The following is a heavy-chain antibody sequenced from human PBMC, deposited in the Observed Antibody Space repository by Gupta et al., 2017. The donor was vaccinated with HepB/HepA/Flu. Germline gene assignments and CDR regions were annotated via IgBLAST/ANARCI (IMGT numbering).Heavy chain of an antibody. CDR1: GESFSGYY. CDR2: ITHSGTT. J-gene: IGHJ4*02. D-gene: IGHD6-6*01. CDR3: ARRFYTSSSLDS. V-gene: IGHV4-34*01. Sequence: QAPLQQWGAGLLKPSETLSLTCAVYGESFSGYYWTWIRQPPGQGLEWIGDITHSGTTNYNPSLESRVSILVDRTKKQFFLRLNSVTAADTAVYYCARRFYTSSSLDSWGQGTLVSVSS.